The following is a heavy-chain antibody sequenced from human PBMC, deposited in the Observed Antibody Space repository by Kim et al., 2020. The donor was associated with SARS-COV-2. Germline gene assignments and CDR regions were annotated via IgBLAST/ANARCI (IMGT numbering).Heavy chain of an antibody. D-gene: IGHD6-6*01. CDR3: ARHSGQLGTLWYFDL. V-gene: IGHV4-39*01. J-gene: IGHJ2*01. Sequence: PSLKSRVTIYHDRAKNQFSLKLSSVAAADTAVYYCARHSGQLGTLWYFDLWGRGTLVTVSS.